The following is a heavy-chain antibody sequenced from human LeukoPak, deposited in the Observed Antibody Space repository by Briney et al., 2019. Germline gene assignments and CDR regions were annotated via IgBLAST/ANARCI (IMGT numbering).Heavy chain of an antibody. Sequence: SETLSLTCTVSGGSISSYYWSWIRQPPGKGLEWIGYIYNTGSTNYNPSLKSRVAISVDTSKNQFSLNLSSVTAADTAVYYCARDRGELWATNLDSFDYWGQGTLVTVSS. V-gene: IGHV4-59*01. D-gene: IGHD3-10*01. CDR1: GGSISSYY. CDR3: ARDRGELWATNLDSFDY. CDR2: IYNTGST. J-gene: IGHJ4*02.